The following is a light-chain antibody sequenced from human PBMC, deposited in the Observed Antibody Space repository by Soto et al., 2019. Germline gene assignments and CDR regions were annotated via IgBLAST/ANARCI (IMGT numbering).Light chain of an antibody. CDR3: CSYTSSSTPVV. CDR1: SSDVGGYNY. V-gene: IGLV2-14*03. CDR2: DVS. J-gene: IGLJ2*01. Sequence: ALTQPASVSGSPGQSITISCTGTSSDVGGYNYVSWYQQHPGKAPKLMIYDVSNRPSGVSNRFSGSKSGNTASLTISGLQAEDEADYYCCSYTSSSTPVVFGGGTKVTVL.